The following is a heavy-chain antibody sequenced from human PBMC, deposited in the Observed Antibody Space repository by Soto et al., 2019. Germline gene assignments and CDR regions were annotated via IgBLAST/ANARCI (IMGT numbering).Heavy chain of an antibody. CDR1: GLTFSDYA. J-gene: IGHJ4*02. V-gene: IGHV3-30*18. D-gene: IGHD6-19*01. Sequence: TGGSLRLSCAASGLTFSDYAMHGVRKAPGKGLEWVAVVSHDGRNTHYADSVKGRFTISRDSSKNTVSLEMTSLRAEDTAVYYCAKGGRQWLVTSDFNYWGQGALVTVSS. CDR2: VSHDGRNT. CDR3: AKGGRQWLVTSDFNY.